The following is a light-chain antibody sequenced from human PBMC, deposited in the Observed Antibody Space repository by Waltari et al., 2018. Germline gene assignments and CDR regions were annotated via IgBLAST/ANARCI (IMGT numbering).Light chain of an antibody. CDR2: DVS. CDR3: SSYTNSATLV. V-gene: IGLV2-14*01. J-gene: IGLJ3*02. CDR1: SSDVGLYNH. Sequence: QSALTQPASVSASPGQSITISCTGTSSDVGLYNHVSWYQQHPGKAPKMIIYDVSNRPAGVSNRFYGSKSGNTASLTISGLQAEDESHYYCSSYTNSATLVFGGGTTLTV.